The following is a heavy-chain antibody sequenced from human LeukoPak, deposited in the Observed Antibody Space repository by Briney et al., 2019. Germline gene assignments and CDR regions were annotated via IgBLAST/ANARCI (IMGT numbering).Heavy chain of an antibody. CDR2: ITGSGGDT. CDR3: AKDPYVGGGYHFDS. CDR1: GFTFSSYA. D-gene: IGHD3-22*01. Sequence: PGGSLRRSCAASGFTFSSYAMNWARQAPGKRLEWVSTITGSGGDTYYADSVKGRFTISRDNSKNTLYLQMNSLRAEDTAIYYCAKDPYVGGGYHFDSWGQGSLVTVSS. J-gene: IGHJ4*02. V-gene: IGHV3-23*01.